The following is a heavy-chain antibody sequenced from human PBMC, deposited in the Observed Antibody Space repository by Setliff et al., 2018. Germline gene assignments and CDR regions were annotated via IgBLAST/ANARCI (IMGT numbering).Heavy chain of an antibody. J-gene: IGHJ4*02. CDR2: FDPEDGER. CDR3: ATGFLRYDILTGYYQRPHYFEY. Sequence: GASVKVSCKVSGSTVTESSMRWVRQAPGKGLEWMGGFDPEDGERIYAQHFQGRLTMTEDTSTDTAYMELSSLRSEDTAVYYCATGFLRYDILTGYYQRPHYFEYWGQGTLVTVSS. D-gene: IGHD3-9*01. V-gene: IGHV1-24*01. CDR1: GSTVTESS.